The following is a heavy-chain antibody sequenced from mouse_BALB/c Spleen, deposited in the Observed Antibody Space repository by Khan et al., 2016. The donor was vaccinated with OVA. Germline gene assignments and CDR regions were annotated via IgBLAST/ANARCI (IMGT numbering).Heavy chain of an antibody. J-gene: IGHJ4*01. Sequence: QVQPKVSGPGLVAPSQSLSITCTVSGFSLTDYAVSWTRQPPGKGLEWLGVIWVSGSKYYNSVLKPRLSISKDNSKSQVFLKMNSLQTDDTAKYFCTRDPPYYSMDYWGQGTSVTVSS. CDR3: TRDPPYYSMDY. V-gene: IGHV2-6-5*01. CDR2: IWVSGSK. CDR1: GFSLTDYA.